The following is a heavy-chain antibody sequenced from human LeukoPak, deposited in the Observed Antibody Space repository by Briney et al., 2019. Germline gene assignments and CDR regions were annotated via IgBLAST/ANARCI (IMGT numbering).Heavy chain of an antibody. CDR2: ITSSGSHK. D-gene: IGHD1-26*01. Sequence: GGSLRLSCAASGFPFNDYSMNWVRQTPGKGLEWVSSITSSGSHKYFADSLKGRITISRDNVNKLFYLQMSSLRVEDTAFYFCAKGAGGSYGAYYFDSWGQGTLVTVSS. J-gene: IGHJ4*02. V-gene: IGHV3-21*01. CDR1: GFPFNDYS. CDR3: AKGAGGSYGAYYFDS.